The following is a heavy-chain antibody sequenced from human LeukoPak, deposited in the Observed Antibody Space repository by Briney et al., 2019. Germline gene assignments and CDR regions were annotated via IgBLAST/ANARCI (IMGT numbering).Heavy chain of an antibody. CDR2: ISSSSSYI. CDR3: ARGGHYYDSSGYYIFDY. CDR1: GFTFSSYS. Sequence: GGSLRLSCAASGFTFSSYSMNWVRQAPGKGLEWVSSISSSSSYIYYADSVKGRFTISRDNAKNSLYLQMNSLRAEDTAVNYCARGGHYYDSSGYYIFDYWGQGTLVTVSS. D-gene: IGHD3-22*01. V-gene: IGHV3-21*01. J-gene: IGHJ4*02.